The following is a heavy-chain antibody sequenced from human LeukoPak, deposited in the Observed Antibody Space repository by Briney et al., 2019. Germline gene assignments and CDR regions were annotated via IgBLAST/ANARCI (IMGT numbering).Heavy chain of an antibody. J-gene: IGHJ4*02. V-gene: IGHV4-59*12. CDR2: IYYSGST. CDR3: ARGLPSCSGGSCYIFDC. Sequence: PSETLSLTCTVSGGSISSYYWSWIRQPPGKGLEWIGYIYYSGSTNYNPSLKSRVTISVDTSKNQFSLKLSSVTAADTAVYYCARGLPSCSGGSCYIFDCWGQGTLVTVSS. CDR1: GGSISSYY. D-gene: IGHD2-15*01.